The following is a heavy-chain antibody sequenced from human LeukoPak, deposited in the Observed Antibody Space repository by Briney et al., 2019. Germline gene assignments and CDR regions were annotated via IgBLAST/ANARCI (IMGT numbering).Heavy chain of an antibody. CDR2: IYYSGST. Sequence: SETLSLTCTVSGGSISSSSYYWGWIRQPPGKGLEWIGSIYYSGSTYYNPSLKSRVTISVDTSKNQFSLKLSSVTAADTAVYYCARQMKGYCSSTSCYGYAFDIWGQGTMVTVSS. CDR3: ARQMKGYCSSTSCYGYAFDI. V-gene: IGHV4-39*01. D-gene: IGHD2-2*01. CDR1: GGSISSSSYY. J-gene: IGHJ3*02.